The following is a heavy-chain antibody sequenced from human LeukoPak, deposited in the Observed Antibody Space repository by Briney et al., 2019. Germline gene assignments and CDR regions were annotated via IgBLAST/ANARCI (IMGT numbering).Heavy chain of an antibody. J-gene: IGHJ4*02. CDR2: ISSSGGNT. CDR3: ARGATTIY. Sequence: GGSQRLSCAASGFTFSSYAMHWVRQAPGKGLECVSVISSSGGNTYFANSVKGRFTISRDNSKNTLYLQMGSLRTEDMAVYYCARGATTIYWGQGTLLTVST. CDR1: GFTFSSYA. V-gene: IGHV3-64*01. D-gene: IGHD4-11*01.